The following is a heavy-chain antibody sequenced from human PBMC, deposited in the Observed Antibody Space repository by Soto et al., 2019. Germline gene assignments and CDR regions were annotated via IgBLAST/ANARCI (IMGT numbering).Heavy chain of an antibody. V-gene: IGHV1-8*01. Sequence: SVKVPCQASGYTFTSYDINWVRPATGQGLEWMGWMNPNSGNTGYAQKFQGRVTMTRNTSISTAYMELSSLRSEDTAVYYCARGQVMNYDFWSGYSPHYYYYGMDVWGQGTTVTVS. D-gene: IGHD3-3*01. CDR3: ARGQVMNYDFWSGYSPHYYYYGMDV. J-gene: IGHJ6*02. CDR2: MNPNSGNT. CDR1: GYTFTSYD.